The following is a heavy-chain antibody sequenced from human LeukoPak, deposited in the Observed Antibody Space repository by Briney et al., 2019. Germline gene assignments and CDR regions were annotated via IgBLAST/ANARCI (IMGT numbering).Heavy chain of an antibody. V-gene: IGHV3-23*01. Sequence: GGTLRLSCAASGFTFSSYGMSWVRQAPGKGLEGVSTISAGGDTYYADSVKGRFTISRDNARNSLYLQMNSLRAEDTAVYYCTRDQWLVRSRYMDVWGKGTTVTVSS. CDR2: ISAGGDT. D-gene: IGHD6-19*01. CDR3: TRDQWLVRSRYMDV. J-gene: IGHJ6*03. CDR1: GFTFSSYG.